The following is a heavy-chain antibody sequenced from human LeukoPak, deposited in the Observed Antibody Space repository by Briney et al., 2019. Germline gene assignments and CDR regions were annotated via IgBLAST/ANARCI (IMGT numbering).Heavy chain of an antibody. V-gene: IGHV3-33*06. CDR3: AKDHAPGGYYDSSGSPGY. Sequence: GRSLRLSCAASGFTFSSYGMHWVRQAPGKGLEWVAVIWYDGSNKYYADSVKGRFTISRDNSKNTLYLRMNSLRAEDTAVYYCAKDHAPGGYYDSSGSPGYWGQGTLVTVSS. D-gene: IGHD3-22*01. J-gene: IGHJ4*02. CDR2: IWYDGSNK. CDR1: GFTFSSYG.